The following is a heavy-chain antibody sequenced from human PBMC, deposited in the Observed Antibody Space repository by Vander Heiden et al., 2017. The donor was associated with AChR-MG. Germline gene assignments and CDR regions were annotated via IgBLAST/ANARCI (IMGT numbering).Heavy chain of an antibody. CDR1: GFTFSNAW. V-gene: IGHV3-15*01. CDR3: TTVGYDILTGYPGVYYGMDV. D-gene: IGHD3-9*01. J-gene: IGHJ6*02. Sequence: EVQLVESGGGLVKPGGSLRLSCAASGFTFSNAWMSWVRQAPGKGLEWVGRIKSKTDGGTTDYAAPVKGRFTISRDDSKNTLYLQMNSLKTEDTAVYYCTTVGYDILTGYPGVYYGMDVWGQGTTVTVSS. CDR2: IKSKTDGGTT.